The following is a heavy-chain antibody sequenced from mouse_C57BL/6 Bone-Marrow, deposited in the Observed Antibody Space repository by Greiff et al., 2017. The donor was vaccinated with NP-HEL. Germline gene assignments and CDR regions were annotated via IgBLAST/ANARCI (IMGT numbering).Heavy chain of an antibody. V-gene: IGHV3-6*01. J-gene: IGHJ1*03. CDR1: GYSITSGYY. CDR3: ARFSYYYGSSLYWYFDV. CDR2: ISYDGSN. Sequence: EVQLVESGPGLVKPSQSLSLTCSVTGYSITSGYYWNWIRQFPGNKLEWMGYISYDGSNNYNPSLKNRISITRDTSKNQFFLKLNSVTTEDTATYYCARFSYYYGSSLYWYFDVWGTGTSVTVSS. D-gene: IGHD1-1*01.